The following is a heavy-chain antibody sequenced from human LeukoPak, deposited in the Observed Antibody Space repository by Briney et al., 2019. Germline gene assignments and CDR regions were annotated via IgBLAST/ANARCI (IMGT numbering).Heavy chain of an antibody. J-gene: IGHJ6*02. Sequence: GGSLRLSCAASGFTFSSYSMNWVRQAPGKGLEWVANIKQDGSEKHYVDSVKGRFTISRDNAKNSLYLQMNSLRAEDTAVYYCGGPNPLLERPSAMDVWGQGTTVTVSS. CDR2: IKQDGSEK. V-gene: IGHV3-7*03. CDR1: GFTFSSYS. CDR3: GGPNPLLERPSAMDV. D-gene: IGHD6-25*01.